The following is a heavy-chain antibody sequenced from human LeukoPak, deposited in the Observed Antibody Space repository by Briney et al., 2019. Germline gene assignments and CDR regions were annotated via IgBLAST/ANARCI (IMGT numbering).Heavy chain of an antibody. CDR2: ISWNSGSI. Sequence: GRSLRLSCAASGFTFDDYAMHWVRQAPGKGLEWVSGISWNSGSIGYADSVKGRFTISRDNAKNSLYLQMNSLRAEDTALYYCAKGNVVVVAATPFDIWGQGTMVTVSS. D-gene: IGHD2-15*01. CDR3: AKGNVVVVAATPFDI. V-gene: IGHV3-9*01. J-gene: IGHJ3*02. CDR1: GFTFDDYA.